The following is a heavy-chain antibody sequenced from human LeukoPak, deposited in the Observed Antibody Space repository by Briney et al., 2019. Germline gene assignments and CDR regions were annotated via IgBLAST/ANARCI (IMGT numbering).Heavy chain of an antibody. CDR2: ISSSSSTI. CDR1: GSTFSTYT. J-gene: IGHJ4*02. D-gene: IGHD2-2*01. Sequence: VKPGGSLRLSCAASGSTFSTYTMNWVRQAPGKGLEWVSYISSSSSTIHYADSVKGRFTISRDNAKNSLYLQMDSLRDEDTAVYYCARERCSTATCYGFDYWGQGTLVTVSS. V-gene: IGHV3-48*02. CDR3: ARERCSTATCYGFDY.